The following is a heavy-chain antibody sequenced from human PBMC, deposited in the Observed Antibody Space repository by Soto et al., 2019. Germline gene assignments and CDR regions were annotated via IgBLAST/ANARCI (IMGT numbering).Heavy chain of an antibody. CDR2: ISSSGSTI. V-gene: IGHV3-11*01. CDR1: GFTFSDYY. D-gene: IGHD4-17*01. Sequence: GGSLRLSCAASGFTFSDYYMSWIRQAPGKGLEWVSYISSSGSTIYYADSVKGRFTISRDNAKNSLDLQMNSLRAEATAVYYCARVLGEDYGDPRGAFGYWGQGTLVTVSS. CDR3: ARVLGEDYGDPRGAFGY. J-gene: IGHJ4*02.